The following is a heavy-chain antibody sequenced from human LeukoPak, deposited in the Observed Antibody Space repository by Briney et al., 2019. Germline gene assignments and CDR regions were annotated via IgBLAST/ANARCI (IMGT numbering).Heavy chain of an antibody. J-gene: IGHJ4*02. D-gene: IGHD3-10*01. CDR3: ARLLLISGSLDY. CDR1: GGTFSSYA. V-gene: IGHV1-69*13. CDR2: IIPIFGTA. Sequence: SVKVSCKASGGTFSSYAISWVRQAPGQGLEWMGGIIPIFGTANYAQKFQGRVTITADESTSTAYMELSSLRSEDTAVYYCARLLLISGSLDYWGQGTLVTVSS.